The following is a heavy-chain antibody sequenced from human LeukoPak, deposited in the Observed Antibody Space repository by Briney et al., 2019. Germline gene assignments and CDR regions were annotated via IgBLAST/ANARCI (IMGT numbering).Heavy chain of an antibody. J-gene: IGHJ4*02. V-gene: IGHV1-18*01. CDR2: ISGYNGNT. Sequence: ASVKVSCKASGYTFTSYGISWVRQAPGQGLEWMGWISGYNGNTNSAQKLQDRVTMTADTSTSAAYMELRSLRSDDTAVYYCASHSSSWYSLDYWGQGTLVTVSS. CDR1: GYTFTSYG. CDR3: ASHSSSWYSLDY. D-gene: IGHD6-13*01.